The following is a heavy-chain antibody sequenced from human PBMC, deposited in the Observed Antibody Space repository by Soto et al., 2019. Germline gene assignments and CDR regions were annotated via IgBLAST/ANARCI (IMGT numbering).Heavy chain of an antibody. CDR1: GFSLSNARMG. CDR2: IFSNDEK. Sequence: SGPTLVNPTETLTLTCTVSGFSLSNARMGVSWIRQPPGKALEWLAHIFSNDEKSYSTSLKSRLTISKDTSKSQVVLTMTNMDPVDTATYYCARGYYDSSGYYAVLFDYWGQGTLVTVS. J-gene: IGHJ4*02. D-gene: IGHD3-22*01. V-gene: IGHV2-26*01. CDR3: ARGYYDSSGYYAVLFDY.